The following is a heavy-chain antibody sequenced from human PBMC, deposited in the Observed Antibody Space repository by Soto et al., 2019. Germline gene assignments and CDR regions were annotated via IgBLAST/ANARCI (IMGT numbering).Heavy chain of an antibody. J-gene: IGHJ4*02. CDR3: ARASSITARPDFDY. Sequence: ASVKVSCKASGYTFTSYGISWVRQAPGQGLEWMGWISAYNGNTNYAQKLQGRVTMTTDTSTSTAYMELRSLRSDDTAVYYCARASSITARPDFDYWGQGTLVTVSS. D-gene: IGHD6-6*01. V-gene: IGHV1-18*01. CDR1: GYTFTSYG. CDR2: ISAYNGNT.